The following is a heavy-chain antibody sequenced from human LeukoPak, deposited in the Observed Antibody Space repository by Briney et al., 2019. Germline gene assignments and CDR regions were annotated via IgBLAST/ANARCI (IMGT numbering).Heavy chain of an antibody. CDR3: LNYYDSSGSIDY. J-gene: IGHJ4*02. CDR1: GGSISSSSYY. D-gene: IGHD3-22*01. CDR2: IYYSGST. V-gene: IGHV4-39*07. Sequence: PSETLSLTCTVSGGSISSSSYYWGWIRQPPGKGLEWIGSIYYSGSTYYNPSLKSRVTISVDTTKNQFSLKLSSVTAADTAVYYCLNYYDSSGSIDYWGQGTLVTVSS.